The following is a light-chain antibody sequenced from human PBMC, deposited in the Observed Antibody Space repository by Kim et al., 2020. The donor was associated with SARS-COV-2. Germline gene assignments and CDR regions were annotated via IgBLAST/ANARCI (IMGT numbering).Light chain of an antibody. CDR1: KLGDKY. V-gene: IGLV3-1*01. CDR3: QAWDSTTVV. Sequence: VTPEQTASITCSGDKLGDKYVCWYQQKPGQSPILVIYQDRKRPSGIPERFSGSNSGNTATLTISGTQAMDEADYYCQAWDSTTVVFGGGTQLTVL. J-gene: IGLJ2*01. CDR2: QDR.